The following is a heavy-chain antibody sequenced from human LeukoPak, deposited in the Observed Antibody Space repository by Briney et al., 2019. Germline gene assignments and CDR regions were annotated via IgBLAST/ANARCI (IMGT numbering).Heavy chain of an antibody. D-gene: IGHD3-22*01. V-gene: IGHV4-61*09. J-gene: IGHJ4*02. Sequence: PSQTLSLTCTVSGGSISSGSYCWSWIRQPAGKGLEWIGHIYTSGNTNYNPSLKSRVTISVDTSKNQFSLKLSSVTAADTAVYYCVGYYDSSGYVDYWGQGTLVTVSS. CDR3: VGYYDSSGYVDY. CDR1: GGSISSGSYC. CDR2: IYTSGNT.